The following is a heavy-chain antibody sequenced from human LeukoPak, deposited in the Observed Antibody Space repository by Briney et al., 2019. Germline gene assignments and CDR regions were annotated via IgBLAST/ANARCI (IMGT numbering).Heavy chain of an antibody. CDR2: IDSGGGT. D-gene: IGHD2/OR15-2a*01. V-gene: IGHV3-53*01. CDR1: GFTVSSNY. Sequence: GGSLRLSCAASGFTVSSNYMSWVRQAPGKGLEWVSAIDSGGGTFYADSVKDRFTNSRDTSKDTLYLQMDSLRAEDTAVYYCAGGRSTSSIFDYWGQGTLVTVSS. J-gene: IGHJ4*02. CDR3: AGGRSTSSIFDY.